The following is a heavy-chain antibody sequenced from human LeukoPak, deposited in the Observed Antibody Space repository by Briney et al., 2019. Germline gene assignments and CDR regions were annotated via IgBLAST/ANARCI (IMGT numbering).Heavy chain of an antibody. J-gene: IGHJ4*02. D-gene: IGHD2-2*01. CDR2: INPSGGST. CDR3: ATPQGYCSSTSCPLGY. CDR1: GYTFTSYY. V-gene: IGHV1-46*01. Sequence: ASVKVSCKASGYTFTSYYMHWVQQAPGQGLEWMGIINPSGGSTSYAQKFQGRVTMTRDMSTSTVYMELSSLRSEDTAVYYCATPQGYCSSTSCPLGYWGQGTLVTVSS.